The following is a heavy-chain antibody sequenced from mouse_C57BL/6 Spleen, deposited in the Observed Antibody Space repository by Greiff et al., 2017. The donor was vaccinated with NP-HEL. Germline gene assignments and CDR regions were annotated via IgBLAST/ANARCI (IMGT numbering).Heavy chain of an antibody. Sequence: VQLQQPGAELVKPGASVKLSCKASGYTFTSYWMQWVIQRPGQGLEWIGEIDPSDSYTNYNQKFKGKATITVDTSSSTAYMQLSSLTSEDSAVYYCARTRSSPSRYAMDYWGQGTSVTVSS. CDR2: IDPSDSYT. V-gene: IGHV1-50*01. CDR3: ARTRSSPSRYAMDY. CDR1: GYTFTSYW. D-gene: IGHD1-1*01. J-gene: IGHJ4*01.